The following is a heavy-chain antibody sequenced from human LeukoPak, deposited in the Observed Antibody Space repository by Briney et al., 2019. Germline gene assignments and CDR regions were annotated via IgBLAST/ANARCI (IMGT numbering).Heavy chain of an antibody. J-gene: IGHJ4*02. Sequence: GGSLRLSCAASGFTFDDYAVHWVRQAPGKGLEWVSLISGDGGSTYYADSVKGRFTISRDNSKNSLYLQMSSLRTEDTALYYCAKDQTGYSNHYFDYWGQGTLVTVSS. V-gene: IGHV3-43*02. CDR2: ISGDGGST. CDR1: GFTFDDYA. CDR3: AKDQTGYSNHYFDY. D-gene: IGHD4-11*01.